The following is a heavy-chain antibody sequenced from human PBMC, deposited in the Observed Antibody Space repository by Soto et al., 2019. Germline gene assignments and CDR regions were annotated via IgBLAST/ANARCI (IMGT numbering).Heavy chain of an antibody. J-gene: IGHJ6*02. D-gene: IGHD2-2*01. CDR1: GYTFTSYD. CDR2: MNPNSGNT. Sequence: ASVKVSCKASGYTFTSYDINWVRQATGQGLEWMGWMNPNSGNTGYAQKFQGRVTMTIDTSTSTAYMELRSLRSDDTAVYYCARVMEGRYCSSTTCSYGMDVGGQGTTVTVSS. V-gene: IGHV1-8*01. CDR3: ARVMEGRYCSSTTCSYGMDV.